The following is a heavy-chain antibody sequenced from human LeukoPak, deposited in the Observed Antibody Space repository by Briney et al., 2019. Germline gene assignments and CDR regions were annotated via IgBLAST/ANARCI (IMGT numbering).Heavy chain of an antibody. CDR1: GFTFSSYG. J-gene: IGHJ4*02. V-gene: IGHV3-30*02. CDR3: AKLSGGDGYNGAYFDY. D-gene: IGHD5-24*01. Sequence: GGSLRLSCAASGFTFSSYGMHWVRQAPGKGLEWVAFIRYDGSNKYYADSVKGRFTISRDNSKNTLYLQMNSLRAEDTAVYYCAKLSGGDGYNGAYFDYWGQGTLVTVSS. CDR2: IRYDGSNK.